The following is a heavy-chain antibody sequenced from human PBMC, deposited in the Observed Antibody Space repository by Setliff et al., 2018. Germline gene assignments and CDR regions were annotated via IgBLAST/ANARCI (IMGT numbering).Heavy chain of an antibody. J-gene: IGHJ4*02. V-gene: IGHV4-59*01. CDR3: ARGGTYRYFDY. CDR2: VFYNGAA. Sequence: PSETLSLTCTVSGDSISDASIMAWIRQPPGKGLEFIGYVFYNGAAKYDPSLKSRVTMSVDTSKTQFSLKLNSMTTADTAVYYCARGGTYRYFDYWGQGALVTV. CDR1: GDSISDAS.